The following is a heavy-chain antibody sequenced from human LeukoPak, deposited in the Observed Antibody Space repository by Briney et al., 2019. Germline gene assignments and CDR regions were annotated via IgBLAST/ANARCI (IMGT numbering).Heavy chain of an antibody. CDR3: ARDRSHVPCGYSSSWCVRNYYGMDV. Sequence: ASVKVSCKASGYTYISYGISWVRQAPGKGLEWMGWISDYNGNTNYVQKLQGRVTMTTETSTSTAYMELRSLRSDDTAVYYCARDRSHVPCGYSSSWCVRNYYGMDVWGQGTTVTVSS. D-gene: IGHD6-13*01. J-gene: IGHJ6*02. V-gene: IGHV1-18*01. CDR2: ISDYNGNT. CDR1: GYTYISYG.